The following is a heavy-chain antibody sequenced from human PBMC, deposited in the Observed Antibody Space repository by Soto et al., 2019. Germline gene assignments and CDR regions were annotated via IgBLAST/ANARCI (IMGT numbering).Heavy chain of an antibody. CDR3: AGEARNFNAFDI. J-gene: IGHJ3*02. CDR2: IYYSGST. V-gene: IGHV4-31*03. Sequence: SETLSLTCTVSGGSISSGGYYWSWIRQHPGKGLEWIGYIYYSGSTYYNPSHKSRVTISVDTSKNQFSLRLSSVTAADTAVYYCAGEARNFNAFDIWGQGTMVTVSS. CDR1: GGSISSGGYY.